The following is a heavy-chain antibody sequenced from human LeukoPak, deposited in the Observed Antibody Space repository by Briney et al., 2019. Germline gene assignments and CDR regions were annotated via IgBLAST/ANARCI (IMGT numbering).Heavy chain of an antibody. CDR3: ARKYDFWSGYLRGADAFDI. D-gene: IGHD3-3*01. V-gene: IGHV5-51*01. CDR1: GYSFTSYW. CDR2: IYPGDSDT. J-gene: IGHJ3*02. Sequence: KPGESLKIPCKGSGYSFTSYWIGWVRQMPGKGLEWMGIIYPGDSDTRYSPSFQGQVTISADKSISTAYLQWSSLKASDTAMYYCARKYDFWSGYLRGADAFDIWGQGTMVTVSS.